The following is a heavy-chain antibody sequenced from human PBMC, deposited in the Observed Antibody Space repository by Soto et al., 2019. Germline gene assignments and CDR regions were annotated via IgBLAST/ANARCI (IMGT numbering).Heavy chain of an antibody. CDR1: GFTFSSYA. D-gene: IGHD6-13*01. J-gene: IGHJ5*02. Sequence: GSLRLSCAASGFTFSSYAMSWVRQAPGKGLEWVSAISGSGGSTYYADSVKGRFTISRDDSKNTLYLQMNSLRAEDTAVYYCAKCRVIAAAGTGVVRWFDPWGQGTLVTVSS. CDR3: AKCRVIAAAGTGVVRWFDP. CDR2: ISGSGGST. V-gene: IGHV3-23*01.